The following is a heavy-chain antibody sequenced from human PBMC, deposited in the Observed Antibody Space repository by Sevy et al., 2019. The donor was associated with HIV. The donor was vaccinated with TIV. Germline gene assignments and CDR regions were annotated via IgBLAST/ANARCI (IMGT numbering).Heavy chain of an antibody. CDR2: IKQDGSEK. Sequence: GGSLRLSCAASGFTFSSYWMSWVRQAPGKGLEWVANIKQDGSEKYYVDSVKGRFTISRDKAKNSLYLQMNSLRAEDTAVYYCAGLYYDFWSGPNWFDPWGQGTLVTVSS. V-gene: IGHV3-7*01. D-gene: IGHD3-3*01. CDR1: GFTFSSYW. CDR3: AGLYYDFWSGPNWFDP. J-gene: IGHJ5*02.